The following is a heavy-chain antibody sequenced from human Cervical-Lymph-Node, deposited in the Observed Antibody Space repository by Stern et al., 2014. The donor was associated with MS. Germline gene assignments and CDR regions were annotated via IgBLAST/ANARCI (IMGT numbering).Heavy chain of an antibody. CDR2: ISGSGGSP. J-gene: IGHJ5*02. Sequence: EVQLLESGGGLVKPGGSLRLSCAASGFTFSSYAMSWVRQAPGKGLEGVSAISGSGGSPYYADSVKGRFTISRDNSKNTLYLQMNSLRAEDTAVYYCAKDNFPYDSSGYYPPGQGTLVTVSS. D-gene: IGHD3-22*01. CDR1: GFTFSSYA. CDR3: AKDNFPYDSSGYYP. V-gene: IGHV3-23*01.